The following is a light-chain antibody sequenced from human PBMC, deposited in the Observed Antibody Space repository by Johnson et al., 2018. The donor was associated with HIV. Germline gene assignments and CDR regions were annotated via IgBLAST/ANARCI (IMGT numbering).Light chain of an antibody. Sequence: QSVLTQPPSVSAAPGQKVTISCSGSSSNIGNNYVSWYQQLPGTAPKLLIYENNKRPSGIPDRLSGSKSGTSATLGITGLQTGAEAEYYCGTWDSSLSAGVFGTGTKVTVL. V-gene: IGLV1-51*02. CDR3: GTWDSSLSAGV. CDR2: ENN. J-gene: IGLJ1*01. CDR1: SSNIGNNY.